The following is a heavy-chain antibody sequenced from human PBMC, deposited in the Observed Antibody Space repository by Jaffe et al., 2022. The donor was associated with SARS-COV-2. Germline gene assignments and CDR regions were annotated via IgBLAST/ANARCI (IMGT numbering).Heavy chain of an antibody. J-gene: IGHJ4*02. CDR3: ARLTLLIGSEPDYFDY. Sequence: EVQLVQSGAEVKKPGESLKISCKGSGYSFTSYWIGWVRQMPGKGLEWMGIIYPGDSDTRYSPSFQGQVTISADKSISTAYLQWSSLKASDTAMYYCARLTLLIGSEPDYFDYWGQGTLVTVSS. V-gene: IGHV5-51*01. CDR1: GYSFTSYW. D-gene: IGHD3-10*01. CDR2: IYPGDSDT.